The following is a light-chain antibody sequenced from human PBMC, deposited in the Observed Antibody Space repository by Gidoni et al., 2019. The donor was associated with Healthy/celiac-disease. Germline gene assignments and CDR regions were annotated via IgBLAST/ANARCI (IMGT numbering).Light chain of an antibody. Sequence: SLSASVGDRVTITCRASQSISSYLNWYQQKPGKAPKLLIYAASSLQSGFPSRFRGSGAGTDFTLTISSLQPEDFATYYCQPSYSTPLTFGGGTKVEIK. CDR3: QPSYSTPLT. V-gene: IGKV1-39*01. CDR1: QSISSY. J-gene: IGKJ4*01. CDR2: AAS.